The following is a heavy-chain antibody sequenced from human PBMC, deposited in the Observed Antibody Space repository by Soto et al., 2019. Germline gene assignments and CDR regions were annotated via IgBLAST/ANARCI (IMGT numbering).Heavy chain of an antibody. D-gene: IGHD1-7*01. Sequence: KPGGSLRLSCTASGFTSGDYAMSWFRQAPGKGLEWVGFIRSKAYGGTTEYAASVKGRFTISRDDSKRIAYLQMNSLKIEDTAVYYCSRVDEGGTGTTYFYYGVDVWGQGTTVTVSS. CDR3: SRVDEGGTGTTYFYYGVDV. V-gene: IGHV3-49*05. CDR1: GFTSGDYA. CDR2: IRSKAYGGTT. J-gene: IGHJ6*02.